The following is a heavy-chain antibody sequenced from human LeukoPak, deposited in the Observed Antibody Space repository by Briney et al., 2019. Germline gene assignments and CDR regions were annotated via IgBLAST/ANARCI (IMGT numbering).Heavy chain of an antibody. Sequence: GGSLRLSCAASGFTFSDYYMSWIRQAPGKGLEWVSYISSSGSTIYYADSVKGRFTISRDNAKNSLYLQMNSLRAEDTAVYYCASSRDYVWGSYRLTDYWGQGTLVTVSS. J-gene: IGHJ4*02. CDR2: ISSSGSTI. V-gene: IGHV3-11*04. D-gene: IGHD3-16*02. CDR1: GFTFSDYY. CDR3: ASSRDYVWGSYRLTDY.